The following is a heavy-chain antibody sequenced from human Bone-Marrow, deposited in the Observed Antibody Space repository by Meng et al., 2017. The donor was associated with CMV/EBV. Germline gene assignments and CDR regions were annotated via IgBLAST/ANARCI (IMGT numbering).Heavy chain of an antibody. J-gene: IGHJ6*02. D-gene: IGHD2-2*02. V-gene: IGHV5-51*01. CDR1: GYSFTSYW. CDR3: ARQGPVVPAAIRNYYYGMDV. CDR2: IYPGDSDT. Sequence: GESLKISWKGSGYSFTSYWIGWVRQMPGKGLEWMGIIYPGDSDTRYSPSFQGQVTISADKSISTAYLQWSSLKASDTAMYYCARQGPVVPAAIRNYYYGMDVWGQGTTVTVSS.